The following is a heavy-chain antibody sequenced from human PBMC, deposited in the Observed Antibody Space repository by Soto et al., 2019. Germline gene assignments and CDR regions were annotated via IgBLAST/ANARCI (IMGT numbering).Heavy chain of an antibody. V-gene: IGHV3-23*01. J-gene: IGHJ3*02. Sequence: GGSLRLSCAASGFTFSKYAMTWARQAPGKGLEWVSAISYNGGGTYYVDSVKGRFTVSRDNSKNTLYLQMNSLRAEDTAVYYCANSVLRFLEAHALDIWGQGTMVTVSS. CDR1: GFTFSKYA. CDR2: ISYNGGGT. CDR3: ANSVLRFLEAHALDI. D-gene: IGHD3-3*01.